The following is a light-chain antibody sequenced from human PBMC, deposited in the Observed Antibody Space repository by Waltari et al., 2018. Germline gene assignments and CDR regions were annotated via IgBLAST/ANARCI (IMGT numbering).Light chain of an antibody. CDR3: LIWHSDAYV. CDR2: YKSDSDN. CDR1: SGINVGMYR. Sequence: QAVLTQPASLSASPGVSVRLTCTLGSGINVGMYRIYCYKKNPGSPPQYPMSYKSDSDNHQGSGVPSRFSGSKDGSANAGILLISGLQPDDEADYYCLIWHSDAYVFGSGTEVTVL. J-gene: IGLJ1*01. V-gene: IGLV5-45*01.